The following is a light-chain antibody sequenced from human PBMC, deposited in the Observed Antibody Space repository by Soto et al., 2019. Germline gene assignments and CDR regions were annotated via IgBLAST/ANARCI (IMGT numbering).Light chain of an antibody. CDR2: DVT. CDR3: CSYAGSYSFYV. Sequence: QSALTQPRSVSGCPGQSVTISCTGTSSDVAAYDYVTWYQQHPGKAPKLMIYDVTKRPSGVPDRFSGSRSGNTASLTISGLQAEDEADYYCCSYAGSYSFYVFGSGTKV. CDR1: SSDVAAYDY. V-gene: IGLV2-11*01. J-gene: IGLJ1*01.